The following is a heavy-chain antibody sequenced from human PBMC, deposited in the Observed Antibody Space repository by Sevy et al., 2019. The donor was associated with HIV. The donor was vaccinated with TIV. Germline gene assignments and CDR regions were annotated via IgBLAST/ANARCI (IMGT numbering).Heavy chain of an antibody. D-gene: IGHD3-16*01. CDR3: ARDPGGDAFDI. CDR2: INPNSGDT. CDR1: GYTFTGYY. Sequence: ASVKVSCKASGYTFTGYYMHWVRQAPGQGLEWMGWINPNSGDTNYAQKFQGRVTMTRDTSISTAYMELSRLRSDDTAVYYCARDPGGDAFDIWGQGTMVTVSS. J-gene: IGHJ3*02. V-gene: IGHV1-2*02.